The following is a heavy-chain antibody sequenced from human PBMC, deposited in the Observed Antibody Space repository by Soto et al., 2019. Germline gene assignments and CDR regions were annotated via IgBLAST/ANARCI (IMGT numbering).Heavy chain of an antibody. J-gene: IGHJ6*02. CDR1: GITFSDYY. V-gene: IGHV3-11*05. CDR3: ARELDGMDV. Sequence: QVQLVESGGGLVKPGGSLRLSCAASGITFSDYYMSWIRQAPGKGLEWVSYISSSGHYTEHAESVRGRFTTSRDNARNSLYLQMNSLRVEDTAVYYCARELDGMDVWGQGTTVTVSS. CDR2: ISSSGHYT.